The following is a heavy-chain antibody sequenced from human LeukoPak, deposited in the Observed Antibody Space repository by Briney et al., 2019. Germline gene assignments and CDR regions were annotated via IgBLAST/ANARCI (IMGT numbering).Heavy chain of an antibody. CDR2: ISSSSSYI. CDR1: GFTFSSDS. Sequence: GGSLRLSCAASGFTFSSDSMNWVRQAPGKGLEWVSSISSSSSYIYYADSVKGRFTISRDNAKNSLYLQMNSLRAEDTAVYYCARGGLGYSYSNYWGQGTLVTVSS. J-gene: IGHJ4*02. CDR3: ARGGLGYSYSNY. V-gene: IGHV3-21*01. D-gene: IGHD5-18*01.